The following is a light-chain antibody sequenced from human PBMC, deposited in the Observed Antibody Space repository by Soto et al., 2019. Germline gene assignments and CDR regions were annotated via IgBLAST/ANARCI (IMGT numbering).Light chain of an antibody. CDR1: GGDVGAYNY. V-gene: IGLV2-8*01. J-gene: IGLJ1*01. Sequence: QSALTQPPSASGSPGQSVTISCTGTGGDVGAYNYVSWYQQHPGKAPKLMIYEVTKRPSGVPDRFSGSKSGNTASLTVSGLQAEDEADYYCLLSYSGARRVFGTGTKLTVL. CDR2: EVT. CDR3: LLSYSGARRV.